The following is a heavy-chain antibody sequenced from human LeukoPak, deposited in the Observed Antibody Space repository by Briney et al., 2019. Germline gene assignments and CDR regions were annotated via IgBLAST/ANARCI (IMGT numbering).Heavy chain of an antibody. CDR1: GFTFSTYS. CDR2: ITNGANSI. J-gene: IGHJ3*02. CDR3: ARDLHYAFDI. Sequence: PGGSLRPSCEASGFTFSTYSMNWVRQAPGKGLEWVSYITNGANSITYADSVKGRFTISRDNAKNSLFLQMSSLKDEDTAVYYCARDLHYAFDIWGQGTMVTVSS. V-gene: IGHV3-48*02.